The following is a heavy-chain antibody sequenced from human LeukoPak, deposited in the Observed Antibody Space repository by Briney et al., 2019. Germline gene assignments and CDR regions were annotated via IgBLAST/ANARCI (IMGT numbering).Heavy chain of an antibody. CDR3: ARVSPARYCSSTSCLFDY. V-gene: IGHV4-59*01. CDR1: GGSISSYY. D-gene: IGHD2-2*01. CDR2: IYYSGST. J-gene: IGHJ4*02. Sequence: YPSETLSLTCTVSGGSISSYYWSWIRQPPGKGLEWIGYIYYSGSTNYNPSLKSRVTISVDTSKNQFSLKLSSVTAADTAVYYCARVSPARYCSSTSCLFDYWGQGTLVTVSS.